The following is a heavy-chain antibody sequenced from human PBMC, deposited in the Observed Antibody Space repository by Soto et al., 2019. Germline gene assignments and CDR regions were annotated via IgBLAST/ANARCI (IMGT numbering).Heavy chain of an antibody. D-gene: IGHD1-26*01. CDR2: ISYDGSNK. J-gene: IGHJ4*02. CDR1: GFTFSSHA. V-gene: IGHV3-30*18. CDR3: AKGSGIVGAKTLDY. Sequence: GGSLRLSCAASGFTFSSHAIHWVRHAPGKGLEWVAVISYDGSNKYYADSVKGRFTISRDNSKDTLYLQMNTLRAEDTAVYYCAKGSGIVGAKTLDYWGQGTLVTVSS.